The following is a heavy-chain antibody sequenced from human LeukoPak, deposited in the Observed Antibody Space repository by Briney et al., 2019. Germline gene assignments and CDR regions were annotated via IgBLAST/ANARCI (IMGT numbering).Heavy chain of an antibody. CDR3: ARDPERYLRMGHYDY. CDR1: GFTFSSSA. CDR2: IDYDSSHI. D-gene: IGHD3-16*01. Sequence: PGGSLRLSCAGSGFTFSSSAMNWVRQVPGKGLEWVSSIDYDSSHIYYAASVRGRFSISRDNARDSVYLQMDSLRADDTAVYCCARDPERYLRMGHYDYWGQGTLVIVSS. J-gene: IGHJ4*02. V-gene: IGHV3-21*01.